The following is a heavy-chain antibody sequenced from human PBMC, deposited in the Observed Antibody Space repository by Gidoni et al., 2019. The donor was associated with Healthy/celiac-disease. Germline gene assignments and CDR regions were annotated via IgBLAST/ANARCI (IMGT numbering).Heavy chain of an antibody. V-gene: IGHV3-23*01. Sequence: EVQLLESGGGLVQPGGSLRLSCAASGFTFSSYAMSWVRQAPGKGLEGVSAISGSGGSTYYADSVKGRFTISRDNSKNTLYLQMNSLRAEDTAVYYCAITGAYYYDSSGLGYWGQGTLVTVSS. J-gene: IGHJ4*02. CDR3: AITGAYYYDSSGLGY. D-gene: IGHD3-22*01. CDR2: ISGSGGST. CDR1: GFTFSSYA.